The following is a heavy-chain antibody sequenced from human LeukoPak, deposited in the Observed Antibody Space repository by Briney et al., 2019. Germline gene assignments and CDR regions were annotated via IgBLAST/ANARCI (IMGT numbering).Heavy chain of an antibody. D-gene: IGHD6-19*01. J-gene: IGHJ4*02. V-gene: IGHV3-7*01. CDR1: GFTFSSYW. CDR2: IKQDGSEK. CDR3: ARVRIAVAGQGDY. Sequence: GGSLRLSCAASGFTFSSYWMSWVRQAPGKGLEWVANIKQDGSEKYYVDSVKGRFTISRDNAKNSLYLQMNSLRAEDTAVYYCARVRIAVAGQGDYWGQGTLVTVSS.